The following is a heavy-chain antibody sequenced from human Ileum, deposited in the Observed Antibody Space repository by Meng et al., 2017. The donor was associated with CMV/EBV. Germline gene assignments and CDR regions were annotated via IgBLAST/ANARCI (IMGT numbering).Heavy chain of an antibody. CDR1: GFTFSSFA. D-gene: IGHD7-27*01. Sequence: VQLVESGGGLVQPGGSLRLSCAASGFTFSSFAMNWVRLAPGKGLEWVSGISASGASTYYADSVKGRFTISRDNSKNTLFLQMNSLRAEDTAVYYCAKNWGNDFWGQGTLVTVSS. V-gene: IGHV3-23*04. CDR2: ISASGAST. CDR3: AKNWGNDF. J-gene: IGHJ4*02.